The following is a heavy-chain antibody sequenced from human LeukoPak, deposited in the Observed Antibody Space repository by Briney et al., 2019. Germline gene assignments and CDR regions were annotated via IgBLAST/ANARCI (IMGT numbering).Heavy chain of an antibody. CDR3: ARGSYSVDPPLFY. V-gene: IGHV3-30*04. CDR2: VSNDGSEN. Sequence: PGGSLRLCCAASGFTFSSYAIHWVRQAPGKGLEWVAVVSNDGSENYYADSVKGQFTISRDNSKNTLYLQMNSLRAEDTAVYYCARGSYSVDPPLFYWGQGTLVTVSS. J-gene: IGHJ4*02. D-gene: IGHD1-26*01. CDR1: GFTFSSYA.